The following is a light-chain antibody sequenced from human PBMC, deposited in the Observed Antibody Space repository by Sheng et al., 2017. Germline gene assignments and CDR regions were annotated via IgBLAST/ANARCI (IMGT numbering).Light chain of an antibody. CDR1: QNINNF. J-gene: IGKJ1*01. V-gene: IGKV1-39*01. CDR3: QQTYSSVWA. Sequence: DIQMTQSPSSLSASVGDRVTLTCRASQNINNFLNWYQQRPGRAPTLLIYAASNLQRGVPSRFSGSGSGTDFTLTISSLQPEDFATYYCQQTYSSVWAFGQGTKVETK. CDR2: AAS.